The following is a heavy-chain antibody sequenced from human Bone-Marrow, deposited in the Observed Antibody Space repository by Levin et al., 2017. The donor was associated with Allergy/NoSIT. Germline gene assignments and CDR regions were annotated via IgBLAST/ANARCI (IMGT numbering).Heavy chain of an antibody. CDR3: AKDLSRGKGILGLYYYYGMDV. Sequence: PGESLKISCAASGFTFSSYAMSWVRQAPGKGLEWVSAISGSGGSTYYADSVKGRFTISRDNSKNTLYLQMNSLRAEDTAVYYCAKDLSRGKGILGLYYYYGMDVWGQGTTVTVSS. J-gene: IGHJ6*02. CDR1: GFTFSSYA. V-gene: IGHV3-23*01. CDR2: ISGSGGST. D-gene: IGHD1-14*01.